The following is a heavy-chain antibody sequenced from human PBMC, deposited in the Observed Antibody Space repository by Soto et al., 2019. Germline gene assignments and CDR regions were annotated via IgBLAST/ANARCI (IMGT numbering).Heavy chain of an antibody. V-gene: IGHV4-39*01. CDR1: GGSISSSSYY. D-gene: IGHD6-13*01. CDR3: ARPDTAAAGTTYNYYYGMDV. CDR2: IYYSGST. J-gene: IGHJ6*02. Sequence: QLQLQESGPGLVKPSETLSLTCTVSGGSISSSSYYWGWIRQPPGKGLEWIGSIYYSGSTYYNPSLKSRVTISVDTSKNQFSLKLSSVTAADTAVYYCARPDTAAAGTTYNYYYGMDVWGQGTTVTVSS.